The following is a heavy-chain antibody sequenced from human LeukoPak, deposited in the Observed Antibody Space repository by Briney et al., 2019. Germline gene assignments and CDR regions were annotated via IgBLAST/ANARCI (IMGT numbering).Heavy chain of an antibody. Sequence: SGPTLVNPTQTLTLTCTFSGFSLSTSGVGVGWIRQPPGKALERLALIHWNSNEFYSPSLKSRLTITKDTSKNQVVFTMTNMDPVDTATYYCARDLNWGIDYWGQGTLVTVSS. CDR1: GFSLSTSGVG. J-gene: IGHJ4*02. CDR2: IHWNSNE. V-gene: IGHV2-5*01. CDR3: ARDLNWGIDY. D-gene: IGHD7-27*01.